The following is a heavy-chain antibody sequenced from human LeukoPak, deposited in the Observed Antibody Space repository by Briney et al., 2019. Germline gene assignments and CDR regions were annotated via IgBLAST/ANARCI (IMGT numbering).Heavy chain of an antibody. Sequence: GGSLRLSCAASGFTVSSNYMSWVRQAPGKGLEWVSVIYSGGSTYYADSVKGRFTISRDNSKNTLYLQMNSLRAEDTAVYYCARFGAYYYDSSGYYGDYWGQGTLVTVSS. CDR3: ARFGAYYYDSSGYYGDY. CDR2: IYSGGST. V-gene: IGHV3-66*01. J-gene: IGHJ4*02. CDR1: GFTVSSNY. D-gene: IGHD3-22*01.